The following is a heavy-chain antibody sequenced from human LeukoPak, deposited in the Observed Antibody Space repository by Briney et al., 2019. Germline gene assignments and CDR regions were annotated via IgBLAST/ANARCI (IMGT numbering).Heavy chain of an antibody. V-gene: IGHV1-2*02. CDR2: INPSGGGT. D-gene: IGHD1-26*01. J-gene: IGHJ4*02. Sequence: ASVKVSCKASGYTFTAYYIHWVRQAPGQGLEWMGWINPSGGGTNFAQKFQGRVTMTRDTSFSTAYMELNGLTSDDTAVYYCARRRVGATLDYWGQGALVTVSS. CDR1: GYTFTAYY. CDR3: ARRRVGATLDY.